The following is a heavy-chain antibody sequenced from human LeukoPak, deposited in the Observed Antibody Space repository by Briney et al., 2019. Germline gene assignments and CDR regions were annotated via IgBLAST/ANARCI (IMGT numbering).Heavy chain of an antibody. J-gene: IGHJ5*02. V-gene: IGHV4-61*02. D-gene: IGHD2-21*01. CDR3: ARGVRVLDWFDP. CDR2: IYTSGST. Sequence: ASETLSLTCTVSGGSIRSASNYWSWLRQPAGKGLEWIGRIYTSGSTNYNPSLKSRVTISVDTSKNQFSLKLSSVTAADTAVYYCARGVRVLDWFDPWGQGTLVTVSS. CDR1: GGSIRSASNY.